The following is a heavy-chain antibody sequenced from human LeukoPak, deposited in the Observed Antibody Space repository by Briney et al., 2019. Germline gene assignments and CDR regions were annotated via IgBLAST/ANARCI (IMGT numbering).Heavy chain of an antibody. J-gene: IGHJ4*02. V-gene: IGHV5-51*01. CDR2: IYPGDSDT. Sequence: GESLQISCKGAGYRFTSYWIGWVRPIPGKGREGMGIIYPGDSDTRYSPSFQGQVTISADKSISTAYLQWSSLKASDPAMYYCARLYYDSSGYYPLGYWGQGTLVTVSS. D-gene: IGHD3-22*01. CDR1: GYRFTSYW. CDR3: ARLYYDSSGYYPLGY.